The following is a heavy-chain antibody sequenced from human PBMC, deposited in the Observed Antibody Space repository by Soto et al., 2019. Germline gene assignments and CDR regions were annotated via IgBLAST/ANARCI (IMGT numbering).Heavy chain of an antibody. Sequence: CNASGGTFSSYAISWVRQAPGQGLEWMGGIIPIFGTANYAQKFQGRVTITADESTSTAYMELSSLRSEDTAVYYCARVRVYDFWSGYQKYYYGMDVWGQGTTVTVLL. CDR1: GGTFSSYA. CDR2: IIPIFGTA. V-gene: IGHV1-69*01. CDR3: ARVRVYDFWSGYQKYYYGMDV. J-gene: IGHJ6*02. D-gene: IGHD3-3*01.